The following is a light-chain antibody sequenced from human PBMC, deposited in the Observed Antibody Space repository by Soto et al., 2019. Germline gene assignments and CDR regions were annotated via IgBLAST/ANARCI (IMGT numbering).Light chain of an antibody. J-gene: IGKJ1*01. CDR2: GAS. Sequence: EIVLTHSPGTLSLSQCEGATLSSRASQSVNSRLAWYQHKPGQAPRLLISGASSRATGIPDRFSGSGSGTDFTLTINRLEPEDFAVYYCQQYGSSPKPFGQGTKVDIK. V-gene: IGKV3-20*01. CDR3: QQYGSSPKP. CDR1: QSVNSR.